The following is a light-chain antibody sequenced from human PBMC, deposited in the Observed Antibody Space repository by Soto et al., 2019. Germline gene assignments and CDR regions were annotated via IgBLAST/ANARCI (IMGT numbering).Light chain of an antibody. J-gene: IGKJ1*01. CDR1: QSVSSSY. CDR3: QQYVLSRWT. CDR2: GAS. Sequence: EFVLTQSPGTPSLSPGERATLSCMASQSVSSSYLAWYQQKPGQAPRLLIYGASSRATGIPDRFSGSGSGTDFALTISRLEPEDFAVYYCQQYVLSRWTFGQGTKVEIK. V-gene: IGKV3-20*01.